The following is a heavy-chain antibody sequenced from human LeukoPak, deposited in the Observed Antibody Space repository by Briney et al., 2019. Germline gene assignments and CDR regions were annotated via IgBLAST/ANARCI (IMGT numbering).Heavy chain of an antibody. CDR1: GFTFSGSA. J-gene: IGHJ4*02. CDR3: AKDMDVGDYGSGDYFDY. Sequence: PGGSLKLSCAASGFTFSGSAMHWVRQASGKGLEWVGRIRSKANSYATAYAASVKGRFTISRDDSKNTAYLKKKSLKTEDTAVYYCAKDMDVGDYGSGDYFDYCGQGPLVTVSS. D-gene: IGHD3-10*01. V-gene: IGHV3-73*01. CDR2: IRSKANSYAT.